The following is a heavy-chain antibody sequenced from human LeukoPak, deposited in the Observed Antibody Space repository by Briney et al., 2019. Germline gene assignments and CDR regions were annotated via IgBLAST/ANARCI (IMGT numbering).Heavy chain of an antibody. D-gene: IGHD1-26*01. CDR2: ITGSGGST. V-gene: IGHV3-23*01. CDR3: AKSRLWEILLPSDAFDI. Sequence: GGSLRLSCAASGFTFSSYAMSWVRQAPGKGLEWVSVITGSGGSTNYADSVKGRFTISRDNSKNTLYLQMNSLRAEDTAVYYCAKSRLWEILLPSDAFDIWGQGTMVTVSS. CDR1: GFTFSSYA. J-gene: IGHJ3*02.